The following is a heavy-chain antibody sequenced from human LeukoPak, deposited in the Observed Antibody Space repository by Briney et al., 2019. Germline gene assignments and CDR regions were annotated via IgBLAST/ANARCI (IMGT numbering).Heavy chain of an antibody. J-gene: IGHJ4*02. CDR1: GFTFSSYA. V-gene: IGHV3-23*01. D-gene: IGHD3-22*01. CDR2: ISGSGGST. CDR3: AKSLADYYDSWVFDY. Sequence: PGGSPRLSCAASGFTFSSYAMSWVRQAPGKGLEWVSAISGSGGSTYYADSVKGRFTISRDNSKNTLYLQMHSLRAEDTAVYYGAKSLADYYDSWVFDYWGQGTLVTVSS.